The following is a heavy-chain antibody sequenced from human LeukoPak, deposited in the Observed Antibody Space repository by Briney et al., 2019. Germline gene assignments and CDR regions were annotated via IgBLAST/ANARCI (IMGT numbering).Heavy chain of an antibody. V-gene: IGHV1-69*06. D-gene: IGHD3-16*01. CDR2: IIPIFGTA. Sequence: ASVKVSCKASGGTFSSYAISWVRQAPGQGLEWMGGIIPIFGTANYAQKFQGRVTITADKSTSTAYMELSSLRSEDTAVYYCAREFGDRPSSYYYYMDVWGKGTTVTVSS. J-gene: IGHJ6*03. CDR1: GGTFSSYA. CDR3: AREFGDRPSSYYYYMDV.